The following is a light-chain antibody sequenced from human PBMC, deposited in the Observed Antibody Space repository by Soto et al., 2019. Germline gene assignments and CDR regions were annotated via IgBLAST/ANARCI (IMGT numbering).Light chain of an antibody. V-gene: IGLV2-8*01. CDR1: SSDVGGYNY. J-gene: IGLJ3*02. CDR2: EVT. CDR3: SSYAGTKYWV. Sequence: QSALTQPPSASGSPGQSVTISCTGTSSDVGGYNYVSWYQQHPGRVPRLMIYEVTKRPSGVSDRFSGSKSGNTASLTVSGLQAEDEADYYCSSYAGTKYWVFGGGTKLTVL.